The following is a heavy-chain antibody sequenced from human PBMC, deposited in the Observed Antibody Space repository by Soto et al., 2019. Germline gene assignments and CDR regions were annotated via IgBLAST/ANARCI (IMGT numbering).Heavy chain of an antibody. CDR1: GYTFTGYY. Sequence: GASVKVSCKASGYTFTGYYMHWVRQAPGQGLEWMGWINPNSGGTNYAQKFQGRVTMTRDTSISTAYMELSRLRSDDTAVYYCARDRNDFWSGYYRPTDWFAPWGQGTMVTVSS. CDR2: INPNSGGT. V-gene: IGHV1-2*02. CDR3: ARDRNDFWSGYYRPTDWFAP. J-gene: IGHJ5*02. D-gene: IGHD3-3*01.